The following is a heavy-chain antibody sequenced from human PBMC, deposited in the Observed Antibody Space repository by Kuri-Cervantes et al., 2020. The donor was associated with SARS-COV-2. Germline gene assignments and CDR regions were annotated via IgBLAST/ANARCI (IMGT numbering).Heavy chain of an antibody. CDR3: ASLLLWQQFAH. Sequence: LRETLSLTCDVSGDSMNNGNWWTWVRQTPGKGLEWIGEIYHNGNTNYNPSLKSRVTISVDESKNQFSLKLNPVTAADTAVYYCASLLLWQQFAHWGQGILVTVSS. CDR2: IYHNGNT. V-gene: IGHV4-4*02. J-gene: IGHJ4*02. D-gene: IGHD5-24*01. CDR1: GDSMNNGNW.